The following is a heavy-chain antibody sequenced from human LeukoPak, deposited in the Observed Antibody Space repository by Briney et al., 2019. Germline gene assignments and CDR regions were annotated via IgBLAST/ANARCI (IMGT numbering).Heavy chain of an antibody. CDR1: GFTFSSYS. CDR2: ISSSGSTI. CDR3: ASRGYYDFWSGYWVVGAFDI. J-gene: IGHJ3*02. V-gene: IGHV3-48*04. D-gene: IGHD3-3*01. Sequence: GGSLRLSCAASGFTFSSYSMNWVRQAPGKGLEWVSYISSSGSTIYYADSVKGRFTISRDNAKNSLYLQMNSLRAEDTAVYYCASRGYYDFWSGYWVVGAFDIWGQGTMVTVSS.